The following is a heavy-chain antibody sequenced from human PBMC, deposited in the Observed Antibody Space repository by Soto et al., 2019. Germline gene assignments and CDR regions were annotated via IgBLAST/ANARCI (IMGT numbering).Heavy chain of an antibody. V-gene: IGHV3-23*01. CDR2: ISGSGGST. CDR1: GFTFSSYA. CDR3: AKDLPIAVAGTPGP. Sequence: LRLSCAAAGFTFSSYAMSWVRHAPGKGLEWVSAISGSGGSTYYADSVKGRFTISRDNSKNTLYLQMNSLRAEDTAVYYCAKDLPIAVAGTPGPWGQGTLVTVSS. D-gene: IGHD6-19*01. J-gene: IGHJ4*02.